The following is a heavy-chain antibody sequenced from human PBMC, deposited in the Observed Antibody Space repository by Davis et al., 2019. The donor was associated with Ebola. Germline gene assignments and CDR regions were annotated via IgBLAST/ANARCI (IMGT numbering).Heavy chain of an antibody. D-gene: IGHD2-15*01. CDR2: ISSSSSTI. J-gene: IGHJ5*02. CDR3: ARGALVVAAWFDP. V-gene: IGHV3-48*02. CDR1: GFTFSSYS. Sequence: GESLKISCAASGFTFSSYSMNWVRQAPGKGLEWVSYISSSSSTIYYADSVKGRFTISRDNAKNSLYLQMNSLRDEDTAVYYCARGALVVAAWFDPWGQGTLVTVSS.